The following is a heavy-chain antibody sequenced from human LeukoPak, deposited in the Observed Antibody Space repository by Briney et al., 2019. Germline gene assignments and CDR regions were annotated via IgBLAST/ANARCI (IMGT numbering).Heavy chain of an antibody. CDR1: GGSMSRSRYF. CDR3: ATRANSET. CDR2: VYYSGST. J-gene: IGHJ4*02. Sequence: PSETPSPTCTVFGGSMSRSRYFWGWIRQPPRKGLEWIGTVYYSGSTYYNPSLKSRVTISADTSKNQFSLNLRSVTAADTAVYYCATRANSETWGQGTLVTVSS. V-gene: IGHV4-39*07.